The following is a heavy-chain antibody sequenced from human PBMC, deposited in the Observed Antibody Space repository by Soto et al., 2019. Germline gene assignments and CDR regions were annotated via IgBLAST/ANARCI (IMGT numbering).Heavy chain of an antibody. J-gene: IGHJ3*02. CDR3: ARDLYLVPAAIPAFDI. CDR2: IYSGGST. D-gene: IGHD2-2*01. Sequence: PGGSLRLSCAASGFTVSSNYMSWVRQAPGKGLEWVSVIYSGGSTYYADSVKGRFTISRDNSKNTLYLQMNSLRAEDTAVYYCARDLYLVPAAIPAFDIWGQGTMVTVSS. CDR1: GFTVSSNY. V-gene: IGHV3-66*01.